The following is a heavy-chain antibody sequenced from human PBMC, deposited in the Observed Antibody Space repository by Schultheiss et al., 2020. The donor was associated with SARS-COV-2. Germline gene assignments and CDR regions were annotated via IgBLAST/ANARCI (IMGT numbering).Heavy chain of an antibody. V-gene: IGHV3-23*01. Sequence: GGSLRLSCAASGFTVTNQGMSWVRQAPGKGLEWVSAISGSGGSTYYADSVKGRFTISRDNSKNTLYLQMNSLRAEDTAVYYCAKHYDILTGYYYYGMDVWGQGTTVTVSS. CDR1: GFTVTNQG. J-gene: IGHJ6*02. CDR3: AKHYDILTGYYYYGMDV. D-gene: IGHD3-9*01. CDR2: ISGSGGST.